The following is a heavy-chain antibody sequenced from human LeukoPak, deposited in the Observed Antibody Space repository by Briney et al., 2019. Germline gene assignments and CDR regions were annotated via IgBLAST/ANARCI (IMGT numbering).Heavy chain of an antibody. Sequence: PGGSLRLSCAASGFTVSSNYMSWVRQAPGKGLEWVSVIYSGGSTYYADSVKGRFTISRDNSKNTLYLQMNSLRAEDTAVYYCARDILPSYSGYDRTLPDYWGQGTLVTVSS. J-gene: IGHJ4*02. CDR2: IYSGGST. CDR3: ARDILPSYSGYDRTLPDY. CDR1: GFTVSSNY. D-gene: IGHD5-12*01. V-gene: IGHV3-66*01.